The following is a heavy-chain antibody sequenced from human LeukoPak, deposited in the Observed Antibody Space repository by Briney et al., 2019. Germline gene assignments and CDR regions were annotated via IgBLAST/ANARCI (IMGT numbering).Heavy chain of an antibody. CDR2: ISGSGGST. J-gene: IGHJ5*02. V-gene: IGHV3-23*01. CDR1: GFTFSSYA. D-gene: IGHD2-2*01. CDR3: AKDGIDIVVVPAAYNWFDP. Sequence: GGSLRLSCAASGFTFSSYAMSWVRQAPGKGLEWVSAISGSGGSTYYADSVKGRFTISRDNSKNTLYLQMNSLRAEDTAVYYCAKDGIDIVVVPAAYNWFDPRGQGTLVTVSS.